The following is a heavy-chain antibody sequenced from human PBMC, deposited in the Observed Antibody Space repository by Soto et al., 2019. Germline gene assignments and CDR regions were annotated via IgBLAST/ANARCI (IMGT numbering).Heavy chain of an antibody. CDR2: IYHSGST. CDR1: GGSISISNW. V-gene: IGHV4-4*02. J-gene: IGHJ4*02. D-gene: IGHD5-12*01. Sequence: SDTLSLTCAVSGGSISISNWWSFVRQPPGKGLEWIGEIYHSGSTNYNPSLKSRVTISVDRSKNQFSLKLSSVTAADTAVYYCARGRDGYNPGIKYFDYWGQGTLVTVSS. CDR3: ARGRDGYNPGIKYFDY.